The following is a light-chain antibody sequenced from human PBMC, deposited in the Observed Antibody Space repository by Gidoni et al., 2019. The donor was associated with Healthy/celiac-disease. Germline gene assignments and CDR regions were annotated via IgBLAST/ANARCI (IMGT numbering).Light chain of an antibody. J-gene: IGKJ4*01. Sequence: EIVLAQSPATLSFSLGERATLSCRASQRVSSYLAWYQQKPGQAPRLLIYAASNRANGIPARFSGSGSGTDFTLTISSLEPEDFAVYYCQQRSNWPPLTFGGGTKVEI. CDR2: AAS. CDR1: QRVSSY. CDR3: QQRSNWPPLT. V-gene: IGKV3-11*01.